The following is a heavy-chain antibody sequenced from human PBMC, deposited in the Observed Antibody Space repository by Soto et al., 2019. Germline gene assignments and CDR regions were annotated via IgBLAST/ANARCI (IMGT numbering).Heavy chain of an antibody. CDR2: ISPYDGNT. CDR3: ARGGYYDSSGSRIYHYYGMNF. J-gene: IGHJ6*02. CDR1: GYTFSSYG. D-gene: IGHD3-22*01. V-gene: IGHV1-18*01. Sequence: QVQLVQSGGEVKKPGASVKVSCKASGYTFSSYGINWVRQAPGQGLEWLGWISPYDGNTKYAQILQGRVSMTTDTYTNKAYMEVRSLRYDDPAVYYCARGGYYDSSGSRIYHYYGMNFWGQGTTVTVSS.